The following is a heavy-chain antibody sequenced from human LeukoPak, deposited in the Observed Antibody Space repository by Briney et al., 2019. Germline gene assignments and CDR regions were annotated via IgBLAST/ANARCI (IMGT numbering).Heavy chain of an antibody. V-gene: IGHV3-30*18. CDR3: AKGLGTGSVLARPLHY. Sequence: GGSLRLSCAASGFPFSTYDMHWVRQAPDKGLQWVAVISSDGYRTDYPDSVRGRFTISRDNFKNTVDLQMISVTAEDTAMYFCAKGLGTGSVLARPLHYWGQGTLVTVSS. CDR1: GFPFSTYD. D-gene: IGHD3-10*01. CDR2: ISSDGYRT. J-gene: IGHJ4*02.